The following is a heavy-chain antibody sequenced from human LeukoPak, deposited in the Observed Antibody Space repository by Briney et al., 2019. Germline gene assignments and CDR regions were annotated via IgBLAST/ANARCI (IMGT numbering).Heavy chain of an antibody. V-gene: IGHV4-4*07. CDR2: IYTSGST. J-gene: IGHJ4*02. CDR1: DGSISSYY. Sequence: SETLSLTCTVSDGSISSYYWSWIRQTAAKELEWIGRIYTSGSTNYNPSLKSRVTMSVDTSKNQFSLKLSSVTAADTAVYYCAREMHSSGYYGFDYWGQGTLVTVSS. CDR3: AREMHSSGYYGFDY. D-gene: IGHD6-19*01.